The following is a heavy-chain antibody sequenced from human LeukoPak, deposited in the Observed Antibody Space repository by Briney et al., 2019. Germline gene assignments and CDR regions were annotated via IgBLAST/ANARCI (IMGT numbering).Heavy chain of an antibody. CDR1: GYTFTNYG. Sequence: ASVKVSCKASGYTFTNYGISWVRQAPGQGLEWMGWISAYNGNTNYAQNLQGRVTMTTDTSTSTAYMELRYLKSDDTAVYYCARGTYYDSSGYYYERPIDYWGQGTLVTVSS. V-gene: IGHV1-18*01. CDR2: ISAYNGNT. CDR3: ARGTYYDSSGYYYERPIDY. J-gene: IGHJ4*02. D-gene: IGHD3-22*01.